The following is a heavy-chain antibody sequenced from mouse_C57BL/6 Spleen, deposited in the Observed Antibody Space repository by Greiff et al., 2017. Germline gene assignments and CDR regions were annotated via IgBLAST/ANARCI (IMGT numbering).Heavy chain of an antibody. CDR3: AREATVVTWFAY. J-gene: IGHJ3*01. CDR1: GFTFSSYT. D-gene: IGHD1-1*01. V-gene: IGHV5-9*01. CDR2: ISGGGGNT. Sequence: EVKLVESGGGLVKPGGSLKLSCAASGFTFSSYTMSWVRQTPEKRLEWVATISGGGGNTYYPDSVKGRFTISRDNAKTTLYLQMSSLRSEDTALYYCAREATVVTWFAYWGQGTLVTVSA.